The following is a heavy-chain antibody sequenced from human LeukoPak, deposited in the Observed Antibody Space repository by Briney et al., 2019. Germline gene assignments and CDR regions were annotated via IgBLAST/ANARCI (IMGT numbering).Heavy chain of an antibody. CDR2: IRYDGSDK. J-gene: IGHJ4*02. CDR1: GFTFTRHG. CDR3: APLGAANDY. V-gene: IGHV3-30*02. D-gene: IGHD1-26*01. Sequence: GGSLRLSCAASGFTFTRHGMHWVRQAPGEGLEWVAFIRYDGSDKYYADSVKGRSTISRDNSENTLYLQMNSLRAEDTAVYYCAPLGAANDYWGQGTLVTVSS.